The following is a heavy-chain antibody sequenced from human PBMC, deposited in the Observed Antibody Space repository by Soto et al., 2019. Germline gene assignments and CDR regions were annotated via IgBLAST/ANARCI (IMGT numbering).Heavy chain of an antibody. D-gene: IGHD3-22*01. V-gene: IGHV3-33*01. CDR2: IWYDGSNK. Sequence: GVSLRLSCAASGLTFSSYGMHWVRQAPGKGLEWVAVIWYDGSNKYYADAVKGRFTISRDNSKNTLYLQMNSLRAEDTAVYYCARADTYYYGSSGFPTLYCYYGMDVWGQGTTVTVSS. J-gene: IGHJ6*02. CDR3: ARADTYYYGSSGFPTLYCYYGMDV. CDR1: GLTFSSYG.